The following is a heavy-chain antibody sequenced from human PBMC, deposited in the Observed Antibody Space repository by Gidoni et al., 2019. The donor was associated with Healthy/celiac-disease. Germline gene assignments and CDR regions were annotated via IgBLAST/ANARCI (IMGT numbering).Heavy chain of an antibody. Sequence: QVQLQESGPGLVKPSETLSLTCTVSGGPISSYYWSWIRQPPGKGLEWFGYIYYSGSTNYNPPLKSRFTISVDTSKNRFSLRLSSVTAADTAWFYCARLSGFGGGFDYWGQGTLVTVSS. CDR1: GGPISSYY. D-gene: IGHD3-10*01. CDR2: IYYSGST. J-gene: IGHJ4*02. CDR3: ARLSGFGGGFDY. V-gene: IGHV4-59*01.